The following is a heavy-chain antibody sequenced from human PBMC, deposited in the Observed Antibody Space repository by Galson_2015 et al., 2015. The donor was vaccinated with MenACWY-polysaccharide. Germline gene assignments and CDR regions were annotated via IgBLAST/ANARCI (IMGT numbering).Heavy chain of an antibody. CDR2: ILRDGSST. Sequence: SLRLSCAASGFTFSSSWMHWVRQAPGKGLEWVSSILRDGSSTCYADSVRGRFTISRDNAKNMLHLQMNSLRGEDTAVYYCTRGSQYGANYGGYWGQGTLVTVSS. CDR3: TRGSQYGANYGGY. J-gene: IGHJ4*02. CDR1: GFTFSSSW. D-gene: IGHD4/OR15-4a*01. V-gene: IGHV3-74*01.